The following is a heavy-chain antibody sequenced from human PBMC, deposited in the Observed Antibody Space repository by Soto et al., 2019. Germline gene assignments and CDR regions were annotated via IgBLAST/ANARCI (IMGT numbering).Heavy chain of an antibody. CDR3: ARDIGREVVAATFDY. D-gene: IGHD2-15*01. V-gene: IGHV3-64*01. J-gene: IGHJ4*02. CDR1: GFTFSSYA. Sequence: GESLKISCAASGFTFSSYAMHWVRQAPGKGLEYVSAISSNGGSTYYANSVKGRFTISRDNSKNTLYLQMGSLRAEDMAVYYCARDIGREVVAATFDYWGQGTLVTVSS. CDR2: ISSNGGST.